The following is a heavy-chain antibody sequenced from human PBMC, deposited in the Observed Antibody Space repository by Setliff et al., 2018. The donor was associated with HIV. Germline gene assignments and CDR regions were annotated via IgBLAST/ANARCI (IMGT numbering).Heavy chain of an antibody. J-gene: IGHJ6*03. CDR1: TGSFSGYY. CDR3: ARAQLPPTYIDV. CDR2: ITHSGST. Sequence: PSETLSLTCAVYTGSFSGYYWSWIRQPPGKGLEWIEMITHSGSTNYNPSLKSRVTISVDTSKNHFSLKLTSVTAADTAVYYCARAQLPPTYIDVWGKGTTVTVSS. D-gene: IGHD2-2*01. V-gene: IGHV4-34*01.